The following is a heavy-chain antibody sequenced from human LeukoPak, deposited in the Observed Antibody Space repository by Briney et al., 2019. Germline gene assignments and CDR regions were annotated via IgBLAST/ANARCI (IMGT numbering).Heavy chain of an antibody. CDR3: ARQSRDGSKTRGYYFDY. V-gene: IGHV5-51*01. Sequence: GESLKISCQASGYIFTNYWIGWVRQIPGKGLESMGIIYPADSDTTFSPSFQGQVTISADKSINTVYLQWSSLKASDTAMYYCARQSRDGSKTRGYYFDYWGQGTLVTVSS. D-gene: IGHD3-10*01. CDR1: GYIFTNYW. J-gene: IGHJ4*02. CDR2: IYPADSDT.